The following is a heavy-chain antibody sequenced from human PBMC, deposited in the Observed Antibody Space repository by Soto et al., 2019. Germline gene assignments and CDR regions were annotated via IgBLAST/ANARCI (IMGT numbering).Heavy chain of an antibody. CDR2: IIPILDIA. J-gene: IGHJ6*02. V-gene: IGHV1-69*04. CDR1: GGTFSSYI. D-gene: IGHD3-10*01. CDR3: ARDVPAHYFGSGSPIYYYYGMDV. Sequence: ASVKVSCKASGGTFSSYIISWVRQAPGQGLEWMGRIIPILDIANYAQKLQGRVTITADKSTSTAYMELSSLRSEDTAVYYCARDVPAHYFGSGSPIYYYYGMDVWGQGTTVTVSS.